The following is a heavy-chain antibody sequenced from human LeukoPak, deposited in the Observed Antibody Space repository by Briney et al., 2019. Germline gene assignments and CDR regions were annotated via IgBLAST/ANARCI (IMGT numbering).Heavy chain of an antibody. Sequence: ASAKVSCKASGGTFSSYAISWVRQAPGQGLEWTGGIIPIFGTANYAQKFQGRVTINADESTSTAYMELSSLRSEDTAVYYCARVSANTYYYGSGSYQYFDYWGQGTLVTVSS. J-gene: IGHJ4*02. CDR2: IIPIFGTA. D-gene: IGHD3-10*01. CDR3: ARVSANTYYYGSGSYQYFDY. CDR1: GGTFSSYA. V-gene: IGHV1-69*13.